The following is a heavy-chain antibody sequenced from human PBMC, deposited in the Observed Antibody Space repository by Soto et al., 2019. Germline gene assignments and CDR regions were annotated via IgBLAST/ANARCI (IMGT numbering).Heavy chain of an antibody. D-gene: IGHD2-2*01. CDR1: GGSISSGDYW. V-gene: IGHV4-31*03. J-gene: IGHJ4*02. CDR2: VYYTGNT. CDR3: ARGTLV. Sequence: SETLSLTGTVSGGSISSGDYWWSWIRQHPGRGLEWIAFVYYTGNTQYNPSLKSRVNISVDTSTKQFSLKLSSVTAADTAVYYCARGTLVWGQGTLVNVS.